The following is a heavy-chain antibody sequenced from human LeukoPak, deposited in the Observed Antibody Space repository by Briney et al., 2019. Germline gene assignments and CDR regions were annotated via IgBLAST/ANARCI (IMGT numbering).Heavy chain of an antibody. D-gene: IGHD1-26*01. J-gene: IGHJ6*02. CDR2: INSDDSII. CDR1: GFTFSTYW. CDR3: AIRTSGNYVYYGMDV. V-gene: IGHV3-74*01. Sequence: SGGSLRVSCAASGFTFSTYWMHWVRQAPGEGLVWVSRINSDDSIINYADSVKGRFTISRDNAKNTLYLQMNNLRAEDTAVYYCAIRTSGNYVYYGMDVWGQGTTVTVAS.